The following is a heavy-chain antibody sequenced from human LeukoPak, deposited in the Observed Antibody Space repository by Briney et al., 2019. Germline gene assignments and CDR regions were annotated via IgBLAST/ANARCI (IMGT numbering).Heavy chain of an antibody. CDR3: ARAASITMIVVAPGGGFDY. CDR2: INPSGGST. CDR1: GYTFTSYY. D-gene: IGHD3-22*01. V-gene: IGHV1-46*01. J-gene: IGHJ4*02. Sequence: GASVKVSCKASGYTFTSYYMHWVRQAPGQGLEWMGIINPSGGSTSYALKFQGRVTMTRDTSTSTVYMELSSLRSEDTAVYYCARAASITMIVVAPGGGFDYWGQGTLVTVSS.